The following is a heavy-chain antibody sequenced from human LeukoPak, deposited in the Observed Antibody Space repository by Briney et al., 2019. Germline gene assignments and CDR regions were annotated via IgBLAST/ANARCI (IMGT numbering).Heavy chain of an antibody. Sequence: PSETLSLTCTVSGGSISSSSYYWGWIRQPPGKGLEWIGSIYYSGSTYYNPSLKSRVTISVDTSKNQFSLKLSSVTAADTAVYYCARVEILTHFDYWGQGTLVTVSS. CDR1: GGSISSSSYY. CDR2: IYYSGST. CDR3: ARVEILTHFDY. D-gene: IGHD3-9*01. V-gene: IGHV4-39*07. J-gene: IGHJ4*02.